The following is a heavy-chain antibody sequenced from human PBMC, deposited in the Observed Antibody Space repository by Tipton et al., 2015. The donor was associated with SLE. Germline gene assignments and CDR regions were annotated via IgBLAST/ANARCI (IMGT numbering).Heavy chain of an antibody. CDR1: GYTFTSYG. V-gene: IGHV1-18*01. CDR3: AGAPLGSITGFDF. J-gene: IGHJ4*01. D-gene: IGHD5-24*01. CDR2: ISAYNGDT. Sequence: QSGAEVKRPGASVKVSCKASGYTFTSYGISWVRQAPGQGLEWMGWISAYNGDTNYAQKFRGRVTMTTHTSTSTAYMELRSLTSDDTAVYYCAGAPLGSITGFDFWGHGTLVTVSS.